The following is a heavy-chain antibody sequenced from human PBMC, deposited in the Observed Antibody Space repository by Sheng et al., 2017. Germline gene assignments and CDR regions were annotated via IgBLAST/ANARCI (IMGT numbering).Heavy chain of an antibody. D-gene: IGHD3-22*01. CDR3: ARHLRGYYDGSGETYWYFDV. Sequence: EVQLVESGGGLVKPGGSLRLSCAASGFTFRSYSMNWVRQAPGKGLEWVSSISTSDTYIYYADSVKGRFTISRDNAQNSLYLQMNSLRAEDTAVYYCARHLRGYYDGSGETYWYFDVWGRGTLVTVSS. CDR2: ISTSDTYI. CDR1: GFTFRSYS. J-gene: IGHJ2*01. V-gene: IGHV3-21*01.